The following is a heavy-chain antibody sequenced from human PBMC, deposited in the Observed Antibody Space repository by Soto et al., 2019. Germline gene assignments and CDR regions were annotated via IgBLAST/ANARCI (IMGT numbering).Heavy chain of an antibody. V-gene: IGHV3-33*01. J-gene: IGHJ4*02. Sequence: QVQLVESGGGVVQPGRSLRLSCAASGFTFSSYGMHWVRQAPGKGLEWVAVIWYDGSNKYYADSVKGRFTISRDNSKNTLYLQMNSLRAEDTAVYYCARDPPPDYYGSGSHSFDYWGQGTLVTVSS. D-gene: IGHD3-10*01. CDR2: IWYDGSNK. CDR3: ARDPPPDYYGSGSHSFDY. CDR1: GFTFSSYG.